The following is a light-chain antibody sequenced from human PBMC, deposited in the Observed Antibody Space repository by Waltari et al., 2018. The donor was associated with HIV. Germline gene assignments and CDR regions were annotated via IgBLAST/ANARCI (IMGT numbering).Light chain of an antibody. CDR3: AAWDDGLNGPV. Sequence: QSVLTQPPSVSEAPRQRVAIPCSGSSSNIANNAVTWYQQLPGKAPKLLIYYDDLLPAGVSDRFSGSSSGTAASLAFSGRRSGDEADYYCAAWDDGLNGPVFGGGTKLSVL. J-gene: IGLJ2*01. CDR1: SSNIANNA. CDR2: YDD. V-gene: IGLV1-36*01.